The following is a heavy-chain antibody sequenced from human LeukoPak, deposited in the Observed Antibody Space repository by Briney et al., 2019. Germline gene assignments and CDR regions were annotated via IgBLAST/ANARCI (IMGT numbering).Heavy chain of an antibody. Sequence: PSETLSLTCTVSGGSISSYYWSWIRQPAGKGLELIGRIYTSGSTNYNPSLKSRVTMSVDTSKNQFSLKLSSVTAADTAVYYCARDQWGYYDSSGYYYFDYWGQGTLVTVSS. D-gene: IGHD3-22*01. J-gene: IGHJ4*02. CDR3: ARDQWGYYDSSGYYYFDY. V-gene: IGHV4-4*07. CDR1: GGSISSYY. CDR2: IYTSGST.